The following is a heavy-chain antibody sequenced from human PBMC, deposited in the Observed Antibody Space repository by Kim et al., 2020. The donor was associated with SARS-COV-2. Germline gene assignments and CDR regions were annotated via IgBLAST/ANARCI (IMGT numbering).Heavy chain of an antibody. J-gene: IGHJ4*02. Sequence: GGSLRLSCAASGFTFTNNWMSWVRQAPGKGLEWVAKINEDGSETYYVNSVEGRFTISRDNAKNSLYLKMDSLRVDDTAIYYCARDRRYSLDYWGQGTRVTVSS. CDR1: GFTFTNNW. D-gene: IGHD1-1*01. CDR3: ARDRRYSLDY. V-gene: IGHV3-7*01. CDR2: INEDGSET.